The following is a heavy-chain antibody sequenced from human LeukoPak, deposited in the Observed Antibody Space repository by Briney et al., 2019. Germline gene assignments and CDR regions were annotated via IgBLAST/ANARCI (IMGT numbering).Heavy chain of an antibody. Sequence: GRSLRLSCAASGFTFSSYGMHWVRQAPGKGLEWVANINENGAKKFYVDSVKGRFTISRDNAKNSVYLQMNSLRVEDTAVYYCGRDSGPPDFWGQGTLVTVSS. CDR1: GFTFSSYG. J-gene: IGHJ4*02. CDR2: INENGAKK. D-gene: IGHD1-26*01. CDR3: GRDSGPPDF. V-gene: IGHV3-7*01.